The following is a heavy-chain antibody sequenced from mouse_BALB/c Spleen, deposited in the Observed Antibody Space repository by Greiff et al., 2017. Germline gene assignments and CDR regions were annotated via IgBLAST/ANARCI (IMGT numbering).Heavy chain of an antibody. V-gene: IGHV1-37*01. CDR1: GYSFTGYF. CDR3: GRGGEALYYGYDGFAY. CDR2: INPYNGDT. Sequence: VQLQQSGPELVKPGASVRISCKASGYSFTGYFMNWVKQSHGKSLEWIGRINPYNGDTFYNQKFKGKATLTVDKSSSTAHMELLSLTSEDSAVYYCGRGGEALYYGYDGFAYWGQGTLVTVSA. J-gene: IGHJ3*01. D-gene: IGHD2-2*01.